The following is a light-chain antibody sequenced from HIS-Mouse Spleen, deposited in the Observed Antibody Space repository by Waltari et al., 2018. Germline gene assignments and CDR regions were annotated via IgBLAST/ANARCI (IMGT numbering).Light chain of an antibody. J-gene: IGLJ3*02. V-gene: IGLV1-47*01. Sequence: QSVLTQPPSASGTPGQRVTISCSGSSSNIGSNYVYWYQQLPGTAPKLLIYGNNRRPSGVPDRFSGSKSGTSASLAISGLRSEDEADDYCAAWDDSLSGWVFGGGTKLTVL. CDR1: SSNIGSNY. CDR2: GNN. CDR3: AAWDDSLSGWV.